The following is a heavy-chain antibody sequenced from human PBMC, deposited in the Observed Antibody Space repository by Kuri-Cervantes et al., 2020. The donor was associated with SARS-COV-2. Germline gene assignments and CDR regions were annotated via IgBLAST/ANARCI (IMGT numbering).Heavy chain of an antibody. CDR3: ARVNGDYADAFDI. D-gene: IGHD4-17*01. CDR1: ETTFPNYD. Sequence: ASVKVSCKAPETTFPNYDINWVRQATGQGLEWMGWINPNSGGTNYAQKFQGRVTMTRDTSISTAYMELSRLRSDDTAVYYCARVNGDYADAFDIWGQGTMVTVSS. V-gene: IGHV1-2*02. CDR2: INPNSGGT. J-gene: IGHJ3*02.